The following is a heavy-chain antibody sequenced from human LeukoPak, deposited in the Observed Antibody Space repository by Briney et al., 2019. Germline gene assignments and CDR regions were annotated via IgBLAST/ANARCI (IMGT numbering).Heavy chain of an antibody. V-gene: IGHV1-18*01. CDR3: ARDRAGPAALLRHFDR. CDR2: ISAYNGNT. D-gene: IGHD2-2*01. J-gene: IGHJ4*02. CDR1: GYNFYDSG. Sequence: ASVKVSCKTSGYNFYDSGVSWVRQAPGQGPEWMGWISAYNGNTDSPQRFQGRITMTTDTSTSTAYLVVGGLRYDDTAVYYCARDRAGPAALLRHFDRWGQGTLVTVSS.